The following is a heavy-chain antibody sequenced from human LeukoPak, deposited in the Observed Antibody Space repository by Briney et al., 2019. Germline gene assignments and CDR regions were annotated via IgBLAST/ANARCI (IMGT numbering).Heavy chain of an antibody. CDR2: ISGSGGST. J-gene: IGHJ4*02. CDR3: AKAPVTTCSGAYCYPFDY. CDR1: GFTFSSYG. V-gene: IGHV3-23*01. D-gene: IGHD2-15*01. Sequence: GGSLRLSCAASGFTFSSYGMSWVRQAPGKGLEWVSAISGSGGSTYYADSVKGRFTVSRDNSKNTLYLQMNSLRAEDTAVYYCAKAPVTTCSGAYCYPFDYWGQGTLVTVSS.